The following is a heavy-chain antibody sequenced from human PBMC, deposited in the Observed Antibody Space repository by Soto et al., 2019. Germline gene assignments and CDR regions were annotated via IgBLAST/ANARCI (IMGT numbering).Heavy chain of an antibody. CDR3: ARGFEAAAGTYYYYGMDV. D-gene: IGHD6-13*01. J-gene: IGHJ6*02. CDR1: GGSFSGYY. CDR2: INHSGST. Sequence: QVQLQQWGAGLLKPSETLSLTCAVYGGSFSGYYWSWIRQPPGKGLEWIGEINHSGSTNYNPSLKSRVTISVDTHKNQFSLKLSSVTAADTAVYYCARGFEAAAGTYYYYGMDVWGQGTTVTVSS. V-gene: IGHV4-34*01.